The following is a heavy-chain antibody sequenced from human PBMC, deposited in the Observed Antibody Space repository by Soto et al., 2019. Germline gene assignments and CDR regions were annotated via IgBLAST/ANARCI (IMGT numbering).Heavy chain of an antibody. CDR3: ARLNGYCISTNCHGYYGMDV. J-gene: IGHJ6*02. CDR1: GGFVSSSSYS. D-gene: IGHD2-2*03. CDR2: MYSSENT. Sequence: QLQVQESGPGLVKPSETLSLTCSVSGGFVSSSSYSWGWIRQSPGKGLEWIGTMYSSENTYYNPSLPSRVTISVDTSKNEFSLRLSSVPAADTAVYYCARLNGYCISTNCHGYYGMDVWGQGTTVTVSS. V-gene: IGHV4-39*01.